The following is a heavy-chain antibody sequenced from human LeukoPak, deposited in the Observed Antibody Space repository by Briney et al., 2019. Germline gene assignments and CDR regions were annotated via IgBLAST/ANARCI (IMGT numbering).Heavy chain of an antibody. Sequence: PSETLSLTCTVSGGSISSSYYYWSWIRQPPGKGLEWIGYIYYSGSTNYNPSLKSRVTISVDTSKNQFSLKLSSVTAADTAVYYCARRLYYYDSTFDYWGQGTLVTVSS. D-gene: IGHD3-22*01. CDR1: GGSISSSYYY. CDR3: ARRLYYYDSTFDY. J-gene: IGHJ4*02. CDR2: IYYSGST. V-gene: IGHV4-61*01.